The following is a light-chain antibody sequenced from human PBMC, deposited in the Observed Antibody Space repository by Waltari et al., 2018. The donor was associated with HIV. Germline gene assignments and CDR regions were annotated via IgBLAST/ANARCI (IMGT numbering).Light chain of an antibody. CDR1: SRAVGKYYF. CDR2: DVN. CDR3: CSYAGGPFV. Sequence: QSALTQPASVSGSPGPSINMSCTGSSRAVGKYYFATWYLDNPGQAPQLILYDVNTRPSGVSLRFSGSKSGNAASLTISGLQAEDYAYYYCCSYAGGPFVFGGGTSVIVL. V-gene: IGLV2-23*02. J-gene: IGLJ1*01.